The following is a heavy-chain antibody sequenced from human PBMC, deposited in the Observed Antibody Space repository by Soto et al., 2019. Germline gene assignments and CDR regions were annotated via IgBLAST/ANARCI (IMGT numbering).Heavy chain of an antibody. Sequence: ASVKVSCKASGYTFTSYGISWVRQAPGQGLEWMGWISAYNGNTNYAQKLQGRVTMTTDTSTSTAYMELRSLRSDDTAVYYCARDHISSSWTGQDSDYWGQGTLVTVSS. V-gene: IGHV1-18*01. CDR1: GYTFTSYG. J-gene: IGHJ4*02. CDR2: ISAYNGNT. D-gene: IGHD6-13*01. CDR3: ARDHISSSWTGQDSDY.